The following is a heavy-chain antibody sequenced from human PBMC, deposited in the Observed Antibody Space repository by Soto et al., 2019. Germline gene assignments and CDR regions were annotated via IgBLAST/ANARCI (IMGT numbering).Heavy chain of an antibody. V-gene: IGHV1-46*01. D-gene: IGHD7-27*01. CDR2: INPSGGST. CDR3: ARDLTSGDY. J-gene: IGHJ4*02. CDR1: GYIFTNYY. Sequence: QVQLVQSGAEVKNPGASVKLSCKASGYIFTNYYIHWVRQAPGQGLEWMAIINPSGGSTNYAQKFQGRVTLARDTFTNIVYMELSSLRSEDTAIYYCARDLTSGDYWGQGTLVTVSS.